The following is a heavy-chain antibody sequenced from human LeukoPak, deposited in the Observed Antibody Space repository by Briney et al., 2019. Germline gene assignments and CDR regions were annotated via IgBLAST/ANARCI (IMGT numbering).Heavy chain of an antibody. J-gene: IGHJ4*02. V-gene: IGHV4-31*03. CDR1: GGSISSGGYY. Sequence: SETLSLTCTVSGGSISSGGYYWSWLRQLPGKGLEWIGYIYYTGSTYYNPSLKSRVTISVDTSKNQFSLKLSSVTAADTAVYYCARLSCGSTSCPFDYWGQGTLVTVSS. D-gene: IGHD2-2*01. CDR2: IYYTGST. CDR3: ARLSCGSTSCPFDY.